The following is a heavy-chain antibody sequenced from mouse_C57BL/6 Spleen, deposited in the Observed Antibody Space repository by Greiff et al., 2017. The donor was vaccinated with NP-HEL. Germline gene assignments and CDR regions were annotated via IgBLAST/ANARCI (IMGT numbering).Heavy chain of an antibody. V-gene: IGHV1-55*01. D-gene: IGHD2-2*01. CDR2: IYPGSGST. J-gene: IGHJ1*03. CDR1: GYTFTSYW. Sequence: QVQLKQPGAELVKPGASVKMSCKASGYTFTSYWITWVKQRPGQGLEWIGDIYPGSGSTNYNEKFKSKATLTVDTSSSTAYMQLSSLTSEDSAVYYCARGRWLPPYWYFDVWGTGTTVTVSS. CDR3: ARGRWLPPYWYFDV.